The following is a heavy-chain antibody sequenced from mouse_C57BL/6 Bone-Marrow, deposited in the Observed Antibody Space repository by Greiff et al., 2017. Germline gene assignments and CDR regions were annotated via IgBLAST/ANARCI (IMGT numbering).Heavy chain of an antibody. Sequence: EVHLVESGGGLVQPGGSLSLSCAASGFTFTDYYMSWVRQPPGKALEWLGFIRNKANGYTTEYSASVKGRFTISRDNSQSILYLQMNALRAEDSATYYCARSYYGSSYGYWYFDVWGTGTTVTVSS. V-gene: IGHV7-3*01. J-gene: IGHJ1*03. D-gene: IGHD1-1*01. CDR1: GFTFTDYY. CDR2: IRNKANGYTT. CDR3: ARSYYGSSYGYWYFDV.